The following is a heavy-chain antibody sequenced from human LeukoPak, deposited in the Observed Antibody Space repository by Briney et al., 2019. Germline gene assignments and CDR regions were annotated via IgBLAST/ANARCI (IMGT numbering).Heavy chain of an antibody. Sequence: PGGSLRLSCVASGFTFSNANMNWVRQAPGEGLEWVGLIKRKADGGATFYAAPVEGRFTISRDDSRDTLYLQMNSLETEDTGVYYCTTRRRRDGLTGDVYWGQGTLVTVSS. V-gene: IGHV3-15*01. CDR3: TTRRRRDGLTGDVY. CDR2: IKRKADGGAT. J-gene: IGHJ4*02. CDR1: GFTFSNAN. D-gene: IGHD5-24*01.